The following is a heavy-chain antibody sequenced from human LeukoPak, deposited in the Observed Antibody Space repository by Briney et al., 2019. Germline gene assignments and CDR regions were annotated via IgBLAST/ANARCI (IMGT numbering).Heavy chain of an antibody. CDR1: GGSISSISSNN. D-gene: IGHD5-18*01. Sequence: SETLSLTCAVSGGSISSISSNNWAWIRQPPGKGLELIAAIHYTGSTYYNPSFMSRVTISVDTSKNQFSLKLNSLTATDTAVYYCARLPTGYPNWLDTWGQGILVTVSS. J-gene: IGHJ5*02. CDR2: IHYTGST. CDR3: ARLPTGYPNWLDT. V-gene: IGHV4-39*01.